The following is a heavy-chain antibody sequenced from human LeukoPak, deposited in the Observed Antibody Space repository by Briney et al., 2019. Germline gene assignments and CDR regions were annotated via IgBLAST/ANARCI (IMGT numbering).Heavy chain of an antibody. J-gene: IGHJ4*02. CDR3: ARDRLWWEPYFDY. V-gene: IGHV3-53*01. CDR1: GFTVSSNY. CDR2: IYSGGST. D-gene: IGHD1-26*01. Sequence: GGSLRLSCAASGFTVSSNYMSWVRQAPGKGLEWVPVIYSGGSTYYADSVKGRFTISRDNSKNTLYLQMNSLRAEDTAVYYCARDRLWWEPYFDYWGQGTLVTVSS.